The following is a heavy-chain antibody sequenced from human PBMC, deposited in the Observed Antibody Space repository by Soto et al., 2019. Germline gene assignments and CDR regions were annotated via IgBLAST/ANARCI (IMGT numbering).Heavy chain of an antibody. Sequence: EVQLLESGGGLIQPGGSLRLSCEASGFTFSNYGMTWVRLAPGKGLEWVSTISGSGGRTFYADPVKGRFTISRDNSKNTLYLKMNSLRAEDTAVYYCAKEMIASTLADFFDYWGQGTRVTVSS. CDR1: GFTFSNYG. V-gene: IGHV3-23*01. D-gene: IGHD2-21*01. CDR3: AKEMIASTLADFFDY. J-gene: IGHJ4*02. CDR2: ISGSGGRT.